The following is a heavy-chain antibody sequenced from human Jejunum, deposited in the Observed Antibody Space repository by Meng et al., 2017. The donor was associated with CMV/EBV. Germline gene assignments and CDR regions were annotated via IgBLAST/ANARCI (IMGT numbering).Heavy chain of an antibody. J-gene: IGHJ4*02. CDR1: GFTFSTYA. V-gene: IGHV3-23*01. D-gene: IGHD6-19*01. Sequence: ASGFTFSTYAMSWVRQAPGKGLEWVSTVGVSDGSTYYPDSVKGRFTISRDNSKNTLYLQMNRLKADDTARYYCATQDGQWLVPFHYWGQGVLVTVSS. CDR2: VGVSDGST. CDR3: ATQDGQWLVPFHY.